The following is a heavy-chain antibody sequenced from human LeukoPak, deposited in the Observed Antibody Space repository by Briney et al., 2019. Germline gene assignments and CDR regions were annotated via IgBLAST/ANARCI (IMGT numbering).Heavy chain of an antibody. CDR1: GGSFSGYY. CDR2: INHSGST. D-gene: IGHD6-13*01. CDR3: ARKTGIAAAGIDY. J-gene: IGHJ4*02. Sequence: SETLSLTCAVYGGSFSGYYWSWIRQPPGKGLEWIGEINHSGSTNYNPSLKSRVTISVDTSKNQFSLKLSSVTAADTAVYYCARKTGIAAAGIDYWGQGTLVTVSS. V-gene: IGHV4-34*01.